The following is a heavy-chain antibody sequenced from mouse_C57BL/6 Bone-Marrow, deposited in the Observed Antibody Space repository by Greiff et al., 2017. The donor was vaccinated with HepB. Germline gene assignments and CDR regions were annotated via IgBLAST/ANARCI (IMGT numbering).Heavy chain of an antibody. J-gene: IGHJ4*01. Sequence: VQLQQSGAELVRPGASVKLSCTASGFNIKDDYMHWVKQRPEQGLEWIGWIDPENGDTEYASKFQGKATITADTSSNTAYLQLSSLTSEDTAVYYSTTRRQLYYAMDYWGKGTSVTVS. CDR3: TTRRQLYYAMDY. D-gene: IGHD3-2*01. V-gene: IGHV14-4*01. CDR1: GFNIKDDY. CDR2: IDPENGDT.